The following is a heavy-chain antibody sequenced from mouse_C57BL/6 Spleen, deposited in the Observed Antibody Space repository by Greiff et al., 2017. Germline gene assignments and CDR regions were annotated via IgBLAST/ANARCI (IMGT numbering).Heavy chain of an antibody. CDR3: ARVYDGYYAWFAY. CDR1: GYSFTDYN. V-gene: IGHV1-39*01. CDR2: INPNYGTT. Sequence: VHVKQSGPELVKPGASVKISCKASGYSFTDYNMNWVKQSNGKSLEWIGVINPNYGTTSYNQKFKGKATLTVDQSSSTAYMQLNSLTSEDSAVYYCARVYDGYYAWFAYWGQGTLVTVSA. D-gene: IGHD2-3*01. J-gene: IGHJ3*01.